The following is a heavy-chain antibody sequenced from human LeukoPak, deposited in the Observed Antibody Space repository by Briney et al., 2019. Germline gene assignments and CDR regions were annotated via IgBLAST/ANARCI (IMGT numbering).Heavy chain of an antibody. CDR1: GITFSSYS. Sequence: GGSLRLSCAVFGITFSSYSMSWVRQAPGKGLEWVSSISSTGSYIYYADSVKGRITISRDNAKNSLYLQMNSLRAEDTAMYYCARDFRTQLDGYSPPYHFDYWGQGVQVTVSS. J-gene: IGHJ4*02. CDR3: ARDFRTQLDGYSPPYHFDY. V-gene: IGHV3-21*01. CDR2: ISSTGSYI. D-gene: IGHD5-24*01.